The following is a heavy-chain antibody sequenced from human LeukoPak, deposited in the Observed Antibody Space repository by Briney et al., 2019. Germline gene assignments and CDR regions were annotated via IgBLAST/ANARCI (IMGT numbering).Heavy chain of an antibody. Sequence: GGSLRLSCAASGFTFSSYGMHWVRQAPGKGLEWVAVISYDGSNKYYADSVKGRFTISRDNSKNTLYLQMNSLGAEDTAVHYCAKDDLGYCSGGSCYLDYWGQGTLVTVSS. V-gene: IGHV3-30*18. J-gene: IGHJ4*02. CDR2: ISYDGSNK. CDR3: AKDDLGYCSGGSCYLDY. CDR1: GFTFSSYG. D-gene: IGHD2-15*01.